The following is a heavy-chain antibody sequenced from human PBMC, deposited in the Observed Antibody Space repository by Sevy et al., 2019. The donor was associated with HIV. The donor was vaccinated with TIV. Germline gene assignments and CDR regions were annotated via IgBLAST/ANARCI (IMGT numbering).Heavy chain of an antibody. Sequence: ASVKVSCKASGYTFISFDINWVRQAPGQGLEWMGWMSPSSGNKAYAQKFQGRVTMTRSTSISTAYMDLSSLTSEDTAVYFCARSGGFSDHGMDVWGQGATVTVSS. CDR1: GYTFISFD. CDR2: MSPSSGNK. J-gene: IGHJ6*02. CDR3: ARSGGFSDHGMDV. D-gene: IGHD3-10*01. V-gene: IGHV1-8*01.